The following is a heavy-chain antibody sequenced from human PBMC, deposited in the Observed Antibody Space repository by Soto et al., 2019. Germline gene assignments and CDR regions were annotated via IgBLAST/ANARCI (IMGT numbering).Heavy chain of an antibody. CDR1: GYIFTRYD. V-gene: IGHV1-8*01. CDR3: AREFARRGMDA. D-gene: IGHD3-16*01. J-gene: IGHJ6*02. CDR2: THPNSGNT. Sequence: QVQLVQSGAEVKKHGASVNVSCKASGYIFTRYDINWVRQATGQGLEWMGWTHPNSGNTGYVQKFQGRVTMTRNTSMGPAYRVRSSLRSEARAVCYCAREFARRGMDAWGQGTTVTVSS.